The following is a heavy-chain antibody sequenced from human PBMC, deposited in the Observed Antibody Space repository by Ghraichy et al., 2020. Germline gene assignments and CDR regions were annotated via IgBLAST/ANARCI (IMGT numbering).Heavy chain of an antibody. CDR2: ISGSGGST. CDR3: AKWVASWWGYYDSSGYSFDY. D-gene: IGHD3-22*01. V-gene: IGHV3-23*01. Sequence: LSLTCAASGFTFSSHAMSWVRQAPGKGLEWVSAISGSGGSTYYAGSVKGRFTISRDNSKNTLYLQMNSLRAEDTAVYYCAKWVASWWGYYDSSGYSFDYWGQGTLVTVSS. J-gene: IGHJ4*02. CDR1: GFTFSSHA.